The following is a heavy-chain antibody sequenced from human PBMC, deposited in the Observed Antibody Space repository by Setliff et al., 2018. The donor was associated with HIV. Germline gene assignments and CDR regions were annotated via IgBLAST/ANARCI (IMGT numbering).Heavy chain of an antibody. V-gene: IGHV1-2*06. Sequence: ASVKVSCKASGYTFTAYYMHWVRQAPGQGLEWMGRINPNSGGTNYAQKSQGRVTMTRDTSITTVYMGLSRLRSDATAVYYCATKLYCTNGVCLDAFDIWVQGTMVTVSS. D-gene: IGHD2-8*01. CDR3: ATKLYCTNGVCLDAFDI. CDR2: INPNSGGT. J-gene: IGHJ3*02. CDR1: GYTFTAYY.